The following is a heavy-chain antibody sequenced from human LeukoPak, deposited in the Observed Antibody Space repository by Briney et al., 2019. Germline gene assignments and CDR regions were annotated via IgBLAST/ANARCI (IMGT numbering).Heavy chain of an antibody. CDR3: ARVAIEGCSSTSCYANGMDV. Sequence: GASVKVSCKASGGTFSSYAISWVRQAPGQGLEWMGGIILIFGTANYAQKFQGRVTITADESTSTAYMELSSLRSEDTAVYYCARVAIEGCSSTSCYANGMDVWGKGTTVTISS. D-gene: IGHD2-2*01. J-gene: IGHJ6*04. V-gene: IGHV1-69*01. CDR2: IILIFGTA. CDR1: GGTFSSYA.